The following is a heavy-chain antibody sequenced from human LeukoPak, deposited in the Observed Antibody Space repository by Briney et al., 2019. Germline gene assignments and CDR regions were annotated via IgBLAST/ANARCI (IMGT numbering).Heavy chain of an antibody. V-gene: IGHV3-7*01. CDR3: AREKEEMATILN. J-gene: IGHJ4*02. CDR1: GFTFSSYW. D-gene: IGHD5-24*01. Sequence: PGGSLRLSCAASGFTFSSYWMSWVRQAPGKGLEWVANIKQDGSEKYYVHSVKGRFTISRDNAKNSLYLQMHSLRAEDTAVYYCAREKEEMATILNWGQGTLVTVSS. CDR2: IKQDGSEK.